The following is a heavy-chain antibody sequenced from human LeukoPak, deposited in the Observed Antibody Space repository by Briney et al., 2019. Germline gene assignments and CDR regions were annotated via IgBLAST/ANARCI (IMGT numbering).Heavy chain of an antibody. J-gene: IGHJ1*01. D-gene: IGHD2-21*02. Sequence: ASVKVSCKASGYTFTSYYMHWVRQAPGEELEWMGIINPSGGSTSYAQKFQGRVTMTSDTSTSTVYMELSSLRSEDTAVYYCAREVVVTAIRFFQHWGQGTLVTVSS. CDR3: AREVVVTAIRFFQH. V-gene: IGHV1-46*01. CDR1: GYTFTSYY. CDR2: INPSGGST.